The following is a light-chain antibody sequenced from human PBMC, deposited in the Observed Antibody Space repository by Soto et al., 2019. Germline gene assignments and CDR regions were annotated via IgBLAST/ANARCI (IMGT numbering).Light chain of an antibody. CDR2: WAS. V-gene: IGKV4-1*01. Sequence: DIVMTQSPDSLAVSLGERATIDCKSSQSVLYSSSNKNYLAWYQQKPGQPPKLLIYWASTRESGVPDRFSGSGSGTDFTLTISSLQAEDVAVDYCQQYYSTPITFGQGTRLEIK. J-gene: IGKJ5*01. CDR1: QSVLYSSSNKNY. CDR3: QQYYSTPIT.